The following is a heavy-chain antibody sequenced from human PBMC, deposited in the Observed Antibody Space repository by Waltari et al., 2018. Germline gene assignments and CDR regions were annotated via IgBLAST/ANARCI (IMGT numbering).Heavy chain of an antibody. CDR2: IYTSGST. V-gene: IGHV4-4*07. J-gene: IGHJ6*03. CDR3: ARDTRLFHRYSSSEVKDYYYYMDV. CDR1: GGSISSYY. Sequence: QVQLQESGPGLVKPSETLSLTCTVSGGSISSYYWSWIRQPAGKGLEWIGRIYTSGSTNYNPSLESRGTMSVDTSKNQLSLKLSSGTAADTGVYYCARDTRLFHRYSSSEVKDYYYYMDVWGKGTTVTVSS. D-gene: IGHD6-13*01.